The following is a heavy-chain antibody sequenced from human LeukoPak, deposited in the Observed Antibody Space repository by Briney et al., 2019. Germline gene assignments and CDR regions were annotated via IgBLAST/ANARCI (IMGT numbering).Heavy chain of an antibody. CDR2: IYYSGST. CDR3: ARGPLLPYYYYYYMDV. CDR1: GGSISSSSYY. J-gene: IGHJ6*03. Sequence: SETLSLTCTVSGGSISSSSYYWGWIRQPPGKGLEWIGSIYYSGSTYYNPSLKSRVTISVDTSKNQFSLKLSSVTAADTAVYYCARGPLLPYYYYYYMDVWGKGTTVTISS. V-gene: IGHV4-39*07. D-gene: IGHD5-18*01.